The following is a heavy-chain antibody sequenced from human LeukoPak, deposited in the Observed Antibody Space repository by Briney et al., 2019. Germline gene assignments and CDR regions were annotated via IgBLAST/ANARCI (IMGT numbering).Heavy chain of an antibody. CDR1: GYTFTGYY. D-gene: IGHD1-26*01. J-gene: IGHJ4*02. CDR2: FDPEDGET. CDR3: ATDRVGATNPPPH. Sequence: ASVKVSCKASGYTFTGYYMHWVRQAPGKGLEWMGGFDPEDGETIYAQKFQGRVTMTEDTSTDAAYMELSSLRSEDTAVYYCATDRVGATNPPPHWGQGTLVTVSS. V-gene: IGHV1-24*01.